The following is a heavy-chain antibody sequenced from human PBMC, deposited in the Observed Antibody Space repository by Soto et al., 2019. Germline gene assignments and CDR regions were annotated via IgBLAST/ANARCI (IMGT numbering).Heavy chain of an antibody. Sequence: PSETLSLTCTVSGGSISSYYWSWIRQPPGKGLEWIGYIYYSGSTNYNPSLKSRVTISVDTSKNQFSLKLSSVTAADTAVYYCARVDFSSSYYYASSIDPWGPATLVPVSS. D-gene: IGHD3-22*01. CDR2: IYYSGST. CDR1: GGSISSYY. CDR3: ARVDFSSSYYYASSIDP. J-gene: IGHJ5*02. V-gene: IGHV4-59*01.